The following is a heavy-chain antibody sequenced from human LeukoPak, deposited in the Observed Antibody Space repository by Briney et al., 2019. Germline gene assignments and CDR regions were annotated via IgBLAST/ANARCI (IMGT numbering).Heavy chain of an antibody. CDR2: IAWDGVTT. Sequence: PGGSLRLSCATSGFTFEDHGMHWVRQAPGKGLEWVSHIAWDGVTTYYADSVKGRFAVSRDNNKNFVYLQMNSLRRDDSAQYYCAKGTCGFPPRYYMDVWGKGTRVTVSS. V-gene: IGHV3-43D*04. D-gene: IGHD2-21*01. J-gene: IGHJ6*03. CDR1: GFTFEDHG. CDR3: AKGTCGFPPRYYMDV.